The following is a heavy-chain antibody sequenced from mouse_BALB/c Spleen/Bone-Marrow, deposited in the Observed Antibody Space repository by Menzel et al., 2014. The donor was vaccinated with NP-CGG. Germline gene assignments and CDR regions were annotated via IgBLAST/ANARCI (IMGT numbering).Heavy chain of an antibody. D-gene: IGHD1-1*01. CDR3: ARSGSSSGYFDY. CDR2: ISSGSSTI. V-gene: IGHV5-17*02. CDR1: GFTFSSFA. J-gene: IGHJ2*01. Sequence: EVMLVESGGGLVQPGGSRKLSCAASGFTFSSFAMHWVRRAPEKGLEWVAYISSGSSTIYYADTVMGRLTISRDNPKNTLFLQMTSLRSEDTAMYYCARSGSSSGYFDYWGQGTTLTVSS.